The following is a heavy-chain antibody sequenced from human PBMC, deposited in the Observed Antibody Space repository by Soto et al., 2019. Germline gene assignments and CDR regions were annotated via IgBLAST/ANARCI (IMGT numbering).Heavy chain of an antibody. Sequence: ASVKVSWKASGDTRTDFSMHWVRQAPGQRPEWIGWLSVGNGDTKYSQKFQGRVTITRDTSARTAYMELSNLRSEDTAVYYCATSEGDCGGGSCYNYFYYYGMDVWGQGTTVTVSS. D-gene: IGHD2-15*01. J-gene: IGHJ6*02. CDR3: ATSEGDCGGGSCYNYFYYYGMDV. V-gene: IGHV1-3*01. CDR1: GDTRTDFS. CDR2: LSVGNGDT.